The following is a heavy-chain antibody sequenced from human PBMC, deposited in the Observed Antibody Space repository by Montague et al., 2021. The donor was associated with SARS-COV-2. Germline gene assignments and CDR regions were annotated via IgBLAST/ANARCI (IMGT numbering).Heavy chain of an antibody. CDR1: GGSTSSYY. V-gene: IGHV4-59*01. CDR3: ARGFDY. Sequence: SETLSLTCTVSGGSTSSYYWSWIRQPPGKGLEWIGYIYYGGSTNYNPPLKSRVTISVDTSKNQFSLKLSSMTAADTAVYYCARGFDYWGHGALVTVSS. CDR2: IYYGGST. J-gene: IGHJ4*01.